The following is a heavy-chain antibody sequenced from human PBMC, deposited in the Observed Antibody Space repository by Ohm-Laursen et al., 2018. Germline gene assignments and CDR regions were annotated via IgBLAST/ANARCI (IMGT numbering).Heavy chain of an antibody. CDR2: ISGSNTYI. J-gene: IGHJ4*02. CDR3: ARSTTTRVYYFDS. V-gene: IGHV3-21*01. CDR1: GFTFTTYS. Sequence: SLRLSCTASGFTFTTYSMNWVRQTPGKGLEWVSSISGSNTYIYYAGSVKGRFTISRDNAKNSLFLQMNSLRAEDTAVYYCARSTTTRVYYFDSWGQGTLVTVSS. D-gene: IGHD1-7*01.